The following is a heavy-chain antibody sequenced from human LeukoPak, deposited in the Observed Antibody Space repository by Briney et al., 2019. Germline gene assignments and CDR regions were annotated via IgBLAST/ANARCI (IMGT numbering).Heavy chain of an antibody. J-gene: IGHJ6*03. Sequence: PSETLSLTCTVSGGSISSSSYYWGWIRQPPGKGLEWIGSIYYSGSTDYNPSLKSRVTISVDTSKNQFSLKLSSVTAADTAVYYCARHPQSSSWFLYYYMDVWGKGTTVTISS. CDR3: ARHPQSSSWFLYYYMDV. D-gene: IGHD6-13*01. V-gene: IGHV4-39*01. CDR2: IYYSGST. CDR1: GGSISSSSYY.